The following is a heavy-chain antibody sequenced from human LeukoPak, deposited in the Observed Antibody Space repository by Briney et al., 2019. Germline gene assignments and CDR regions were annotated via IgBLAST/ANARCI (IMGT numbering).Heavy chain of an antibody. CDR1: GFTFSSYE. CDR3: ARDIDDSSGYSYFDY. CDR2: ISSSGSTI. V-gene: IGHV3-48*03. D-gene: IGHD3-22*01. J-gene: IGHJ4*02. Sequence: GGSLRLSCAASGFTFSSYEMNWVRQAPGKGLEWVSYISSSGSTIYYADSVKGRFTISRDNAKNSLYLQMNSLRAEDTAVYYCARDIDDSSGYSYFDYWGQGTLVTVSS.